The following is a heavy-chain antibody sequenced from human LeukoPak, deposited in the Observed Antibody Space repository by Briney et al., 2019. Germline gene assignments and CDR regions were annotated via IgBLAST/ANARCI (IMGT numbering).Heavy chain of an antibody. CDR2: INHRGST. D-gene: IGHD3-22*01. CDR3: ARVNSHRYYYDSSGYRVGFDY. Sequence: SSETLSLTCAVYGGSFSGYYWSWIRQPPGKGLEWIGEINHRGSTNYNPSLKSRVTISVDTSKNQFSLKLSSVTAADTAVYYCARVNSHRYYYDSSGYRVGFDYWGQGTLVTVSS. J-gene: IGHJ4*02. V-gene: IGHV4-34*01. CDR1: GGSFSGYY.